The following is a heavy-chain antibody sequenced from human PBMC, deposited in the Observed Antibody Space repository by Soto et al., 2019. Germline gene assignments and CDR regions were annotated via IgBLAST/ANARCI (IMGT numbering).Heavy chain of an antibody. CDR1: GYRFHNSG. Sequence: XSGKVSCKSSGYRFHNSGMGGVGQAPGQGLEWMGWISVFNGYAHYAQKFQGRVIMTADTLTSTAYMELRGLRSDDTSIYYCSKNGTTWFASSGQGTPVTVSS. CDR2: ISVFNGYA. V-gene: IGHV1-18*01. D-gene: IGHD1-1*01. CDR3: SKNGTTWFAS. J-gene: IGHJ5*01.